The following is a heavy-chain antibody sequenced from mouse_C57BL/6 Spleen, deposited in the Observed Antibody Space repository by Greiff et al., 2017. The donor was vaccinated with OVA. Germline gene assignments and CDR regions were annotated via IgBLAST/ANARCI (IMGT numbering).Heavy chain of an antibody. CDR2: INPSNGGT. Sequence: VQLQQPGTELVKPGASVKLSCKASGYTFTSYWMHWVEQRPGQGLEWIGNINPSNGGTNYNEKFKSKATLTVDKSSSTAYMQLSSLTSEDSAVYYCARDLYYYGSSLYYYAMDYWGQGTSVTVSS. V-gene: IGHV1-53*01. CDR3: ARDLYYYGSSLYYYAMDY. J-gene: IGHJ4*01. CDR1: GYTFTSYW. D-gene: IGHD1-1*01.